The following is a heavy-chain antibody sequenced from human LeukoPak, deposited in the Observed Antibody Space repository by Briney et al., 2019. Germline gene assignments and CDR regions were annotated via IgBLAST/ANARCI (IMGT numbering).Heavy chain of an antibody. CDR1: GGSISSGGYY. CDR3: ARTNMVRGVSFDY. D-gene: IGHD3-10*01. Sequence: PSETLSLTCTVSGGSISSGGYYWSWIRQPPGKGLEWIGYNYHSGSTYYNPSLKSRVTISVDRSKKQFSLKLSSVTAADTAVYYCARTNMVRGVSFDYWGQGTLVTVSS. CDR2: NYHSGST. V-gene: IGHV4-30-2*01. J-gene: IGHJ4*02.